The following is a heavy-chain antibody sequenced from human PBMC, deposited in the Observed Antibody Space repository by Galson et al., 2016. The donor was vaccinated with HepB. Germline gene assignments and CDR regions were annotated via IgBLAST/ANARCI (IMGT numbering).Heavy chain of an antibody. Sequence: SETLSLTCAVSGGSISSYYWSWIRQPPGKGLEWIGFVYYGGSTTYNPSLKSRVTISVDTSKNQFSLRLSSVTAADTALYYWARSTTTVTTLFDHWGQGTLVTVSS. CDR1: GGSISSYY. J-gene: IGHJ4*02. D-gene: IGHD4-11*01. V-gene: IGHV4-59*01. CDR3: ARSTTTVTTLFDH. CDR2: VYYGGST.